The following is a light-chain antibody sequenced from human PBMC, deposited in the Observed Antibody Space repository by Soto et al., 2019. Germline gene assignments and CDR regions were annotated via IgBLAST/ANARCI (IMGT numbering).Light chain of an antibody. CDR2: KVS. CDR1: QSLEYSDGNTY. V-gene: IGKV2-30*01. Sequence: DAVMTQSPLSLPVTLGQPASISCRSSQSLEYSDGNTYLSWFQQRPGQSPRRLIYKVSKRDSGVPERFSGSGSGTDFTLKISRVEAEDVAVYYCMQATHWPRTFGQGTKVEVK. J-gene: IGKJ1*01. CDR3: MQATHWPRT.